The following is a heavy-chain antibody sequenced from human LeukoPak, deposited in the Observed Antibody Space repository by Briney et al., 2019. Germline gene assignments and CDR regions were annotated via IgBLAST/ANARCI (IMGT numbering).Heavy chain of an antibody. CDR1: GGSFSGYY. J-gene: IGHJ3*02. CDR3: ARAPGSADDAFDI. V-gene: IGHV4-34*01. D-gene: IGHD3-10*01. CDR2: INHSGST. Sequence: SETLSLTCAVYGGSFSGYYWSWIRQPPGKGLEWIGEINHSGSTNYNPSLKSRVTISVDTSKNQFSLKLSSVTAADTAVYYCARAPGSADDAFDIWGQGTMVTVSS.